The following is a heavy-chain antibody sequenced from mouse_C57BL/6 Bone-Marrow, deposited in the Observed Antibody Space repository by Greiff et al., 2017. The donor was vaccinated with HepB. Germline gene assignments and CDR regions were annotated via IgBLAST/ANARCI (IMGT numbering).Heavy chain of an antibody. V-gene: IGHV14-1*01. CDR1: GFNITDYY. CDR3: TSSVPAWFAY. CDR2: IDPEDGDT. Sequence: VQLQQSGAELVRPGASVKLSCTASGFNITDYYMHWVKQRPEQGLEWIGRIDPEDGDTGYAPKFQGKATMTADTSSNTAYLQLSSLTSEDTAVYYCTSSVPAWFAYWGRGTLVTVSA. J-gene: IGHJ3*01. D-gene: IGHD5-1*01.